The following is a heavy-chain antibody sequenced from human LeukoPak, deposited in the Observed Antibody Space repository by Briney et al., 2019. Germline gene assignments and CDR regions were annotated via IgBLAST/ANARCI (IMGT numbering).Heavy chain of an antibody. V-gene: IGHV3-21*01. J-gene: IGHJ6*03. CDR1: GFTVSSYS. D-gene: IGHD7-27*01. Sequence: PGGSLRLSCAVSGFTVSSYSMNWVRQAPGKGLEWVSSISSSSSYIYYADSVKGRFAISRDNAKNSLYLQMNSLRAEDTAVYYCARDPTGDSYYYYYMDVWGKGTTVTVSS. CDR3: ARDPTGDSYYYYYMDV. CDR2: ISSSSSYI.